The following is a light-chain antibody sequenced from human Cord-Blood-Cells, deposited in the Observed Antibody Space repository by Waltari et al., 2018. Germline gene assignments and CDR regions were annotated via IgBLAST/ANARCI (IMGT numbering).Light chain of an antibody. CDR1: QSFSSY. CDR3: QQRSNWLT. V-gene: IGKV3-11*01. Sequence: EIVLTQSPATLSLSPGERATLSCRASQSFSSYLAWYQQKPGQAPRLLIYDASNRATGIPARFRGSGSGTDFTLTISSLEPEDFVVYYCQQRSNWLTFGGGTKVEIK. CDR2: DAS. J-gene: IGKJ4*01.